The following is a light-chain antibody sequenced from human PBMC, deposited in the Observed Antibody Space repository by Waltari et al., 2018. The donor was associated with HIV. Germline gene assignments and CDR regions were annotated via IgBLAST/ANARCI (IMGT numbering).Light chain of an antibody. CDR2: QDN. CDR1: KLGEKN. J-gene: IGLJ3*02. Sequence: SYELTQPPSVSVSPGQPASITCSGDKLGEKNACWYQQRPGLSPLLVIAQDNQSPSGIPERFSGSNSGNTATLTISGTQAMDEADYYCQTWDSNTGVFGGGTKLTVL. CDR3: QTWDSNTGV. V-gene: IGLV3-1*01.